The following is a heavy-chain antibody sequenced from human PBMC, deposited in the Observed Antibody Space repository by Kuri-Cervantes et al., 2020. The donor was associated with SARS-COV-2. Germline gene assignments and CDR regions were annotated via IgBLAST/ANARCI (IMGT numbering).Heavy chain of an antibody. Sequence: EYLIISCPASGFTFSSYWMSWVRQAPGEGLEWVANIKQDGSEKYYVDSVKGRFTISRDNAKNSLYLQMNSLRAEDTAVYYCARGDQWLVREDAFDIWGQGTMVTVSS. CDR3: ARGDQWLVREDAFDI. J-gene: IGHJ3*02. CDR2: IKQDGSEK. CDR1: GFTFSSYW. D-gene: IGHD6-19*01. V-gene: IGHV3-7*01.